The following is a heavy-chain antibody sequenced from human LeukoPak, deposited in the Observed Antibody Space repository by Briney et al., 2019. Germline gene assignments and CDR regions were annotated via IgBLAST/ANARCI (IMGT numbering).Heavy chain of an antibody. CDR3: AGDKTTGGYYEFDY. Sequence: GGSLRLSCTASGFTVRNNYMSWVRQAPGKGLECVSVISNDGNTYYADSVKGRFTISRDNSKSTVYLQMDSLRAEDTAVYYCAGDKTTGGYYEFDYWGQGTLVTVSS. D-gene: IGHD3-22*01. CDR2: ISNDGNT. V-gene: IGHV3-53*01. J-gene: IGHJ4*02. CDR1: GFTVRNNY.